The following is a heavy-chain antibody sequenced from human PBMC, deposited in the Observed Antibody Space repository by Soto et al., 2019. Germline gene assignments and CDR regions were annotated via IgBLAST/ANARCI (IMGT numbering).Heavy chain of an antibody. V-gene: IGHV4-4*02. D-gene: IGHD2-2*01. CDR2: IHHGGNI. J-gene: IGHJ5*02. CDR3: ARVRQYFSRTNCYQDP. CDR1: GDSIISTSW. Sequence: SETLSLTCAVSGDSIISTSWWHWVRQSPDKGLEWIGEIHHGGNINYNPSLKSRVTISMDKSKNQFSLKLNSVTAADTAVYYCARVRQYFSRTNCYQDPWGQATLVTVSS.